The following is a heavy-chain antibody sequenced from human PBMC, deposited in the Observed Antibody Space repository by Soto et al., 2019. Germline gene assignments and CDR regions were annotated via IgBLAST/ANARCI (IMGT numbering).Heavy chain of an antibody. CDR3: ARQGYDFWSGYHRVYYYYYMDV. D-gene: IGHD3-3*01. CDR1: GGSISSYY. V-gene: IGHV4-59*08. CDR2: IYYSGST. J-gene: IGHJ6*03. Sequence: SETLSLTCTVSGGSISSYYLSWIRQPPGKGLEWIGYIYYSGSTNYNPSLKSRVTISVDTSKNQFSLKLSSVTAADTAVYYCARQGYDFWSGYHRVYYYYYMDVWGKGTTVTVSS.